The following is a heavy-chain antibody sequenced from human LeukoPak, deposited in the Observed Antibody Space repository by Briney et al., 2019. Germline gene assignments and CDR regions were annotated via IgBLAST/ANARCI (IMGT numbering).Heavy chain of an antibody. D-gene: IGHD5-18*01. CDR2: INPNGGGT. CDR3: ASSFAMVNYYYYMDV. CDR1: GYTFTGYY. V-gene: IGHV1-2*02. Sequence: GASVKVSCKASGYTFTGYYMHWVRQAPGQGLEWMGWINPNGGGTNYAQKFQGRVTMTRDTSISTAYMELSRLRSDDTAVYYCASSFAMVNYYYYMDVWGKGTTVTVSS. J-gene: IGHJ6*03.